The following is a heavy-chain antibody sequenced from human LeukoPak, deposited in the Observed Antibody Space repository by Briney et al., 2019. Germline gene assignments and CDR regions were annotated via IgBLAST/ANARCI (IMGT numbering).Heavy chain of an antibody. Sequence: KPSETLSLTCTVSGGAISGSPYYWGWVRQPPGKGLEWIGSTSYSGSTYYNPSLKSRVTISVDTSKNQFSLKLTSVTAADTAVYYCARAYSSGWYNDFDPWGQGTLVIVSS. CDR1: GGAISGSPYY. CDR3: ARAYSSGWYNDFDP. D-gene: IGHD6-19*01. V-gene: IGHV4-39*01. J-gene: IGHJ5*02. CDR2: TSYSGST.